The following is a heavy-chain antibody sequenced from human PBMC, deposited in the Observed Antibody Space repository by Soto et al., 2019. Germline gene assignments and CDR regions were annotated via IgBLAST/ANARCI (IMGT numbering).Heavy chain of an antibody. CDR2: VSHNGNDK. D-gene: IGHD3-22*01. CDR3: AKATTMVVVTKDYYNGMDV. V-gene: IGHV3-30*18. Sequence: GGSLRLSCAASGFTFSSYAMAWVRQAPGKGLEWVAIVSHNGNDKYYVDSVKGRFTISRDNSKNTVYLQMNNLRADDTAVYYCAKATTMVVVTKDYYNGMDVWGQGTTVTVSS. CDR1: GFTFSSYA. J-gene: IGHJ6*02.